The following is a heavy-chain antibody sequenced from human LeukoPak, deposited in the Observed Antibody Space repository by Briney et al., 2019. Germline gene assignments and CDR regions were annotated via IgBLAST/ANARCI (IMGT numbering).Heavy chain of an antibody. J-gene: IGHJ4*02. CDR3: AKGAGSPYFDY. CDR2: ISWNSGSI. Sequence: GRSLRLSCAASGFTFDDYAMHWVRQAPGKGLEWVSGISWNSGSIGYADSVKGRFTISRDNAKNSLYLQMNSLRAEDTALYYCAKGAGSPYFDYWGQGTLVTVSS. CDR1: GFTFDDYA. D-gene: IGHD6-13*01. V-gene: IGHV3-9*01.